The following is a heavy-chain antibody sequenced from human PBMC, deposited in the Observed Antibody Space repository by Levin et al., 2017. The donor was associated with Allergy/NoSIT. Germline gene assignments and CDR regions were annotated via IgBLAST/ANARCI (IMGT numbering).Heavy chain of an antibody. CDR3: ARINRGLVQSYNWFDS. D-gene: IGHD1-14*01. CDR1: GFSLSNARMG. Sequence: VSGPTLVKPTETLTLTCTVSGFSLSNARMGVTWIRQPPGKALEWLAHIFSNDEKSYSTSLKTRLTISQDTSKSQVVLTMINMDPVDRATYYCARINRGLVQSYNWFDSWGRGTLVTVSS. J-gene: IGHJ5*01. CDR2: IFSNDEK. V-gene: IGHV2-26*01.